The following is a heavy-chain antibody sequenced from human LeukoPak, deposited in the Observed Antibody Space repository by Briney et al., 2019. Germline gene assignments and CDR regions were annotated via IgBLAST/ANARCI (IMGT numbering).Heavy chain of an antibody. V-gene: IGHV3-23*01. CDR3: AKDPGQRYDFWSGYYYFDY. CDR1: GFTFSSYA. J-gene: IGHJ4*02. CDR2: ISGSGGST. D-gene: IGHD3-3*01. Sequence: PGGSLGLSCAASGFTFSSYAMSWVCQAPGKGLEWVSAISGSGGSTYYADSVKGRFTISRDNSKNTLYLQMNSLRAEDTAVYYCAKDPGQRYDFWSGYYYFDYWGQGTLVTVSS.